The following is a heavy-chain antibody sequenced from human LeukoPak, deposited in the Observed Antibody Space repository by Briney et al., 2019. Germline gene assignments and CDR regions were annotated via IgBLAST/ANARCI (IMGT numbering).Heavy chain of an antibody. Sequence: SGTLSLTCGVSGGSISNTNWWSWVRQPPGQGLEWIGEISLTGLTHYSPSLESRVTVSLDKSKNQLSLNLTSVTAADTAVYYCSRENGAFSPFGYWGQGTLVTVLS. J-gene: IGHJ4*02. CDR2: ISLTGLT. CDR3: SRENGAFSPFGY. CDR1: GGSISNTNW. D-gene: IGHD2-8*01. V-gene: IGHV4-4*02.